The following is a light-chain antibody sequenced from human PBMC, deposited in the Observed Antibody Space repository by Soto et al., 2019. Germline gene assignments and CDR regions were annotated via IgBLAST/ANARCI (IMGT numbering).Light chain of an antibody. CDR3: QQGNTWPWT. CDR1: QSVGSS. CDR2: AAS. V-gene: IGKV3-11*01. Sequence: EIGFTQSPATLSLSALGIATLSCRASQSVGSSLAWYQQKLGQAPRLLIYAASDRATGIPGRFSGSGSGTDFTLIISSLEPEDFAFYYCQQGNTWPWTFGQGTKVDIK. J-gene: IGKJ1*01.